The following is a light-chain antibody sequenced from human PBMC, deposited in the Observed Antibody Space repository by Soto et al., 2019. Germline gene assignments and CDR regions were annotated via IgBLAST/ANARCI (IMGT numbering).Light chain of an antibody. CDR3: SSYADSNNWV. J-gene: IGLJ3*02. Sequence: QSALTQPPSASGSPGQSVTISCAGTSSDVGGYNSDSWYQQHPGKAPKLMIYEVNKRPSGVPDRFSGSKSGNTASLTVVGRHAEDEVEYYCSSYADSNNWVFGGGTKLTVL. V-gene: IGLV2-8*01. CDR1: SSDVGGYNS. CDR2: EVN.